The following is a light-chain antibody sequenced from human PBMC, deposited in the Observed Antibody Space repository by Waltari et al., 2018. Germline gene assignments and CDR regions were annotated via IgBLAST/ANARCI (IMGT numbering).Light chain of an antibody. Sequence: QSVLTQPPSASGTPGQGVIISCSGSNSNIGSHNLYWYQHLPGTAPTLLIYKNKRRPSGVPERFSGSKSGTSASLAISGLRSEDEADYYCAAWDDSLSGRVFGGGTKLTVL. CDR3: AAWDDSLSGRV. V-gene: IGLV1-47*01. J-gene: IGLJ3*02. CDR1: NSNIGSHN. CDR2: KNK.